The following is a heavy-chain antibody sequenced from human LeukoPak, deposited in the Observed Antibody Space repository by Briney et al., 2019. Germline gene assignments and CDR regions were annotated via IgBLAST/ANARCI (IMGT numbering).Heavy chain of an antibody. Sequence: GGSLRLSCAVSGFTLSGFWMSWSRQAPGKALEWLASINSDGSEGYYADVVKGRFTISRDNAKNSLYLQINSLRAEDTAVYYCARSPYSSSSSVWGQGTMVTVSS. J-gene: IGHJ3*01. V-gene: IGHV3-7*03. CDR1: GFTLSGFW. CDR3: ARSPYSSSSSV. CDR2: INSDGSEG. D-gene: IGHD6-6*01.